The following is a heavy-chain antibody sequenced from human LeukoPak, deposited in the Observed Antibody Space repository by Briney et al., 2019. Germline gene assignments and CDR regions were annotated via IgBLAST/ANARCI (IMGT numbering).Heavy chain of an antibody. V-gene: IGHV5-51*04. CDR3: ARYDGGATADF. CDR2: VFPVDSDT. CDR1: GYSLTNYW. D-gene: IGHD1-26*01. J-gene: IGHJ4*02. Sequence: GESLKISCKVSGYSLTNYWIAWVRQMPGKGLEWMGIVFPVDSDTRYSPSFQGQVTISADKPINTAYLQWSSLKASDTAIYYCARYDGGATADFWGQGTLVTVSS.